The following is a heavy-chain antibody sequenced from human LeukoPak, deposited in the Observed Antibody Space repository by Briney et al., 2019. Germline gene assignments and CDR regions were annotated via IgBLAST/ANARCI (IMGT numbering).Heavy chain of an antibody. J-gene: IGHJ4*02. CDR1: GFTSSNAW. CDR2: IKSKTDGGTT. D-gene: IGHD2-2*01. Sequence: GGSLRLSCAASGFTSSNAWMSWVRQAPGKGLEWVGRIKSKTDGGTTEYAAPLKGRFTISRDDSRNTIYLQMNSLKTEDTAVYYCTTDLVVVVPAASSLWSNFDYWGQGTLVTVSS. CDR3: TTDLVVVVPAASSLWSNFDY. V-gene: IGHV3-15*01.